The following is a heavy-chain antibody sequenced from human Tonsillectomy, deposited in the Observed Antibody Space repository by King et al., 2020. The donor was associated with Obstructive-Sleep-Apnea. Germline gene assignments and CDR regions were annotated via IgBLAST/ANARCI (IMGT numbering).Heavy chain of an antibody. D-gene: IGHD3-10*01. J-gene: IGHJ6*02. CDR1: VFTFSSCC. CDR2: MNSDGSST. V-gene: IGHV3-74*01. Sequence: VQLVESGGGLVQPGGSRRLSCAASVFTFSSCCMRLVRQAPGKGLGWVSRMNSDGSSTSDADSGKGRFTISRDNAKNTLYLQMNSLRAEETAVYYCARDSSGGSGSYYYYYGMDVWGQGTTVTVSS. CDR3: ARDSSGGSGSYYYYYGMDV.